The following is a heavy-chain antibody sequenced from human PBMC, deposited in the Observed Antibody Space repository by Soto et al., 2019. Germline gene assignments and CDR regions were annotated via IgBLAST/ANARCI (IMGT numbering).Heavy chain of an antibody. V-gene: IGHV4-4*03. CDR3: ASRGYGSGSLDY. D-gene: IGHD3-10*01. CDR2: IYHSGTT. CDR1: GGSISSSIW. J-gene: IGHJ4*02. Sequence: QVQLQESGPGLVKPPGTLSLTCAVSGGSISSSIWWRWGRLPPGQGLEWIGEIYHSGTTNYNPSLKSRVTISVDKSKNQFSLKMSSLTVADTAVYYCASRGYGSGSLDYWGQGTLVTVFS.